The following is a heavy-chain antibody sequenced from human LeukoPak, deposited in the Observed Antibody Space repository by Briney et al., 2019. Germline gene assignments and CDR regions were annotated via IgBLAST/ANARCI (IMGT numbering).Heavy chain of an antibody. Sequence: SETLSLTCTVSGGSISSYYWSWIRQPPGKGLEWIGYIYYSGSTNYNPSLKSRVTISVDTSKNQFSLKLSSVTAADTAVYYCARQADYGGNSGAEVDYWGQGTLVTVSS. CDR2: IYYSGST. CDR1: GGSISSYY. J-gene: IGHJ4*02. D-gene: IGHD4-23*01. V-gene: IGHV4-59*08. CDR3: ARQADYGGNSGAEVDY.